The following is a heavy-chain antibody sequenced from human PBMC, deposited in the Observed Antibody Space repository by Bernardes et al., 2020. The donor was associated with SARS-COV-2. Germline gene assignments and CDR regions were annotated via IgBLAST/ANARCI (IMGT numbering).Heavy chain of an antibody. CDR1: GFTFSSYA. CDR3: ARLDGREDYFEY. CDR2: ISYDGRNK. Sequence: GGSLRLSCAASGFTFSSYAMHWVRQAPGKGLEWLAGISYDGRNKYYADSVKGRFTVSRDSSKNTLYLQLNSLRAADTAVYYCARLDGREDYFEYWGQGTPVTVSS. V-gene: IGHV3-30-3*01. J-gene: IGHJ4*02. D-gene: IGHD2-15*01.